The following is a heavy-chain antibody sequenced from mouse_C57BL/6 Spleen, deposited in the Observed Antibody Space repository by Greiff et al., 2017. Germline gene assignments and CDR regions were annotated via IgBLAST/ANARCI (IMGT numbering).Heavy chain of an antibody. CDR2: IDPSDCYT. CDR1: GYTFTSYW. V-gene: IGHV1-50*01. J-gene: IGHJ4*01. Sequence: QVQLQQPGAELVKPGASVKLSCKASGYTFTSYWMQWVKQRPGQGLEWIGEIDPSDCYTNYNQKFKGKATLTVDTSSSTAYMQLSSLTSEDSAVYYCARLKDYNNAMDYWGQGTSVTVSS. CDR3: ARLKDYNNAMDY. D-gene: IGHD2-12*01.